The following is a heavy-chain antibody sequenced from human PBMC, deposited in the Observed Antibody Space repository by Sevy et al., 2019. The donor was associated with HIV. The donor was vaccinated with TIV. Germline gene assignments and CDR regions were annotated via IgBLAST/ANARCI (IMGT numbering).Heavy chain of an antibody. CDR1: GLTFRNLW. V-gene: IGHV3-7*01. Sequence: GGSLRLSCAVSGLTFRNLWMSWVRQAPGKGLEWVANIKQDGSDKYYVDSVRGRFTISRDNAKNSLFLQVNSLRADDTAVYYCARSYFGSGTSYGMDVWGRRTTVTVSS. D-gene: IGHD3-10*01. CDR3: ARSYFGSGTSYGMDV. J-gene: IGHJ6*02. CDR2: IKQDGSDK.